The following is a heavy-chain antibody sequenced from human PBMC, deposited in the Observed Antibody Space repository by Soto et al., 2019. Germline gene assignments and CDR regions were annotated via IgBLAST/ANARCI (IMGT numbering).Heavy chain of an antibody. V-gene: IGHV6-1*01. CDR1: GDSLSSNSAA. Sequence: SQTLSLTCAISGDSLSSNSAAWNWIRQSPSRGLEWLGRTYYRSKWYNDYALSVKSRITVTPDTSKNQFSLQLNSVTPEDAAVYYCARGRAADRGDWFDPGGQGTQVTVSS. CDR2: TYYRSKWYN. J-gene: IGHJ5*02. D-gene: IGHD6-13*01. CDR3: ARGRAADRGDWFDP.